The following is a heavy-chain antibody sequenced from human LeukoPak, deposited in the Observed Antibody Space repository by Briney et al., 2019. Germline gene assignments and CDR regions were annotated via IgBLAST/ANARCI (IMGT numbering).Heavy chain of an antibody. Sequence: SETLSLTCTVSDGSISSYYWSWIRQPPGKGLEWIGYIYDSGSTNYNPSLKSRVTISVDTSKNQFSLKLSSVTAADTAVYYCARVGGTNYYYYGMDVWGQGTTVTVSS. V-gene: IGHV4-59*01. CDR1: DGSISSYY. CDR3: ARVGGTNYYYYGMDV. J-gene: IGHJ6*02. D-gene: IGHD1-1*01. CDR2: IYDSGST.